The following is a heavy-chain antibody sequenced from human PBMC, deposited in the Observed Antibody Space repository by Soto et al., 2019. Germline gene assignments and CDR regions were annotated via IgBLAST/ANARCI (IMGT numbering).Heavy chain of an antibody. D-gene: IGHD5-18*01. J-gene: IGHJ6*02. V-gene: IGHV1-69*13. Sequence: RASVKVSCKASGGTFSSYAISWVRQAPGQGLEWMGGIIPIFGTANYAQKFQGRVTITADESTSTAYMELSSLRSEDTAVYYCARAGVRRYSYGLNGMDVWGQGTTVTVSS. CDR2: IIPIFGTA. CDR1: GGTFSSYA. CDR3: ARAGVRRYSYGLNGMDV.